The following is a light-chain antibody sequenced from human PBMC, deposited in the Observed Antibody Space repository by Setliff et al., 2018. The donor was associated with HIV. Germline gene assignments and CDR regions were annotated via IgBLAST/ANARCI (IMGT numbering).Light chain of an antibody. J-gene: IGLJ2*01. CDR1: SSDVGGYNY. CDR2: DVS. Sequence: QSVLTQPASVSGSPGQSITISCTGSSSDVGGYNYVSWYQQHPGKAPKLMIYDVSQRPSGVSNRFSGSKSGNTASLTISGLQAEDEADYYCSSYTSSSTVVFGGGTQRTVL. V-gene: IGLV2-14*03. CDR3: SSYTSSSTVV.